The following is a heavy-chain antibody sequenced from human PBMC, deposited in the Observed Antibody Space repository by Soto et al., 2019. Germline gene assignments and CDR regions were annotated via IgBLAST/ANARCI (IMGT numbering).Heavy chain of an antibody. CDR1: GGTFSSYT. D-gene: IGHD6-13*01. J-gene: IGHJ4*02. CDR2: IIPILGIA. CDR3: ARDAGIAAAGPLDY. V-gene: IGHV1-69*04. Sequence: ASVKVSCKASGGTFSSYTISWVRQAPGQGLEWMGRIIPILGIANYAQKFQGRVTITADKSTSTAYMELSSLRSEDTAVYYCARDAGIAAAGPLDYWGQGTLVTVSS.